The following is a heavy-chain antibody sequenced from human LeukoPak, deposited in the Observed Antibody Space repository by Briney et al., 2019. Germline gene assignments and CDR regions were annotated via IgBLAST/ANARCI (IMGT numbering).Heavy chain of an antibody. J-gene: IGHJ4*02. D-gene: IGHD3-10*01. V-gene: IGHV1-18*01. CDR1: GYTFTNYA. CDR2: INTNNGNT. CDR3: AREREETYGSGSYTFDH. Sequence: GASVKVSCKASGYTFTNYAFSWVRQAPGQGLEWMGWINTNNGNTNYVQRLQGRVTMTTDTSTSTAYMELRSLRSDDTAVYYCAREREETYGSGSYTFDHWGQGTLVTVSS.